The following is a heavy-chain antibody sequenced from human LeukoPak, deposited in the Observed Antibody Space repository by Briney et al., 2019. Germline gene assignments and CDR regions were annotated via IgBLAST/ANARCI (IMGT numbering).Heavy chain of an antibody. V-gene: IGHV7-4-1*02. CDR1: GYTFTRYA. D-gene: IGHD4-17*01. CDR2: INTNTGNP. J-gene: IGHJ4*02. Sequence: ASVKVSYKASGYTFTRYAMNWVRQAPGQGLEWTGWINTNTGNPTYAQGFTGRFVFSLDTSVSTAYLQISSLKAEDTAVYYCAREDYGDYADYWGQGTLVTVSS. CDR3: AREDYGDYADY.